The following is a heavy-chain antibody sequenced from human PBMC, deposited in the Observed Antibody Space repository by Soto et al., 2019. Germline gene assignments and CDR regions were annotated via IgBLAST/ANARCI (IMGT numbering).Heavy chain of an antibody. CDR2: ISWDGGST. V-gene: IGHV3-43*01. CDR3: AKVVSPRGGYYDAFDI. CDR1: GFTFDDYT. Sequence: GGSLRLSCAASGFTFDDYTMHWVRQAPGKGLEWVSLISWDGGSTYYADSVKGRFTISRDNSKNSLYLQMNSLRTEDTALYYCAKVVSPRGGYYDAFDIWGQGTMVTVSS. J-gene: IGHJ3*02. D-gene: IGHD5-18*01.